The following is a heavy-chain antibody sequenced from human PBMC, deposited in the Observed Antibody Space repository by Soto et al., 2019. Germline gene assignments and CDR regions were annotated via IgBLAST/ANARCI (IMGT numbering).Heavy chain of an antibody. CDR2: ISGSGGST. J-gene: IGHJ6*02. Sequence: GGSLRLSCAASGFTFSSYAMSWVRQAPGKGLEWVSAISGSGGSTYYADSVKGRFTISRDNSKNTLYLQMNSLRAEDTAVYYCAKGVGAPISWYYYGMDVWGQGTTVTVSS. D-gene: IGHD1-26*01. CDR3: AKGVGAPISWYYYGMDV. V-gene: IGHV3-23*01. CDR1: GFTFSSYA.